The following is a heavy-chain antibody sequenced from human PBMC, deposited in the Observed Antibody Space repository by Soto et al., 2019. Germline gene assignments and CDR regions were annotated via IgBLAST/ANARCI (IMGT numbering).Heavy chain of an antibody. Sequence: SETLSLTCSVSGGSISTCYWSWIRQPPEKGLEWIGYIYYTGSTNYNPSLKSRVTMSLDTSKNQFSLKVTSLTAADTAVYYCARGGYSYGRDYGMDVWGQGTTVTVSS. CDR2: IYYTGST. J-gene: IGHJ6*02. CDR1: GGSISTCY. V-gene: IGHV4-59*01. D-gene: IGHD5-18*01. CDR3: ARGGYSYGRDYGMDV.